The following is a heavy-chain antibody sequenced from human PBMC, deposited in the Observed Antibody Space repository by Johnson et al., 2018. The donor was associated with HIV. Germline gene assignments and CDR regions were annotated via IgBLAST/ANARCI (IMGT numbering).Heavy chain of an antibody. D-gene: IGHD3-9*01. Sequence: VQLVESGGGLVQPGGSLRLSCAASGFTFSSYAMSWVRQAPGKGLEWVSAISGSGGSTYYADSVKGRFTISRDNAKNSLYLEINGLRADDTALYFCARGKGASVGLDTYDIWGQGTMVIVSS. J-gene: IGHJ3*02. CDR1: GFTFSSYA. CDR3: ARGKGASVGLDTYDI. CDR2: ISGSGGST. V-gene: IGHV3-23*04.